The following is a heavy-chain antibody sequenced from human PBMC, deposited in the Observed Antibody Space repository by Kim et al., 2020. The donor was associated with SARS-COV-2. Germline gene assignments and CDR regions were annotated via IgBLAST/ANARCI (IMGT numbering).Heavy chain of an antibody. Sequence: GGSLRLSCSASGFTFSTYTLHWVRQAPGKGLESVSGINGDVSTTYYADSVKTRFTISRDNAKNTLYLQMSSLRLEDTAVYSCARSVNFRIDYWGQGNLVTVSS. D-gene: IGHD3-3*01. CDR1: GFTFSTYT. V-gene: IGHV3-64D*06. CDR2: INGDVSTT. CDR3: ARSVNFRIDY. J-gene: IGHJ4*02.